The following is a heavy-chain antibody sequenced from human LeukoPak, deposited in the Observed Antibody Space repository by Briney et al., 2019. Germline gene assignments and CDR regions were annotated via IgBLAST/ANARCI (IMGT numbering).Heavy chain of an antibody. V-gene: IGHV3-13*01. CDR2: IGTAGDT. D-gene: IGHD2-2*01. CDR1: GFTFSSYD. Sequence: GSLRLSCAASGFTFSSYDMHWVRQATGKGLEWVSAIGTAGDTYYPGSVKGRFTISRDNAKNSLSLQMNSLRAEDTAVYYCARVNPQRPDCSSTSCFVDAFDIWGQGTMVTVSS. CDR3: ARVNPQRPDCSSTSCFVDAFDI. J-gene: IGHJ3*02.